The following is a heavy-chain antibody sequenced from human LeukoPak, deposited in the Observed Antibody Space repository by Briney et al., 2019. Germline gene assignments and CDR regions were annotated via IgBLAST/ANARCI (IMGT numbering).Heavy chain of an antibody. CDR1: GGSISSSNW. D-gene: IGHD6-13*01. J-gene: IGHJ4*02. Sequence: SETLSLTCAVSGGSISSSNWWSWVRQPPGKGLEWIGEIYHSGSTNYNPSLKSRVTISVDKSKNQFSLKLSSVTAADTAVYYCARSGYSSSWWVDYWGQGTLVTASS. CDR3: ARSGYSSSWWVDY. V-gene: IGHV4-4*02. CDR2: IYHSGST.